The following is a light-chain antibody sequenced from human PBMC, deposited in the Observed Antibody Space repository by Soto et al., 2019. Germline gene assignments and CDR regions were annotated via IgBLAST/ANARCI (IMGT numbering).Light chain of an antibody. V-gene: IGKV1-9*01. CDR2: AAS. CDR3: QQLNSYPPYT. Sequence: DIPLTQSPSFLSASVGDRVTITCRASQGISSYLAWYQQKPGKAPKLLIYAASTLQSGVPSRFSSSGSGTEFTLTISSLQPEDFATYYCQQLNSYPPYTFGQGTKLEIK. J-gene: IGKJ2*01. CDR1: QGISSY.